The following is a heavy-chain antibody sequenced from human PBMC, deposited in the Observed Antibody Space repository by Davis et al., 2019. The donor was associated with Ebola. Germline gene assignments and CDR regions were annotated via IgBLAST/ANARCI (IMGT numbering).Heavy chain of an antibody. D-gene: IGHD1-26*01. Sequence: PGGSLRLSCAASGFTFSGYAKHWVRQAPGKGLEWVALISYDGTEKYYADSVKGRFTISSDNSKNTLYLQMNSLRAEDTAVYYCARLGVAGATTVGDWGQGTLVTVSP. V-gene: IGHV3-30-3*01. CDR1: GFTFSGYA. CDR3: ARLGVAGATTVGD. CDR2: ISYDGTEK. J-gene: IGHJ4*02.